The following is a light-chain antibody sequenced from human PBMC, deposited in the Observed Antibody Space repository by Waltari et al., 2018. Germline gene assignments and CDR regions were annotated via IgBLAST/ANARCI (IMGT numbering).Light chain of an antibody. CDR2: KDS. CDR3: QSADSSGTPNWV. J-gene: IGLJ3*02. V-gene: IGLV3-25*03. CDR1: ALPKQY. Sequence: SYELTQPPSVSVSPGQTARITCSGDALPKQYASWYQQKPGQAPVLVIYKDSERPSGIPERLSGSSSGTTVTLTISGVQAEDEADYYCQSADSSGTPNWVFGGGTKLTVL.